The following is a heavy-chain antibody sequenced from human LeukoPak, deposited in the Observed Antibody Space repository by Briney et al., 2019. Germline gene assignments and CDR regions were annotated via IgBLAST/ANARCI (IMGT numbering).Heavy chain of an antibody. V-gene: IGHV3-48*03. CDR3: AAASIALARWAFDI. CDR1: GFTFSSYE. D-gene: IGHD3-10*01. J-gene: IGHJ3*02. Sequence: PGGSLRLSCAASGFTFSSYEMNWVRQAPGKGLEWVSYISSSGSTIYYADSVKGRFTISRDNAKNSLYLQMNSLRAEDTAVYYCAAASIALARWAFDIWGQGTMVTVSS. CDR2: ISSSGSTI.